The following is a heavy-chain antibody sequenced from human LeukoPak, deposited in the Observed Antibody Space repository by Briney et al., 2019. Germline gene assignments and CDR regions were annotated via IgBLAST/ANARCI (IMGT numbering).Heavy chain of an antibody. CDR3: ARSAAGTTAVFDY. J-gene: IGHJ4*02. Sequence: GGSLRLSCEASGFTFSSYAMTWVRQAPGKGLEWVSVIYSGGSTYYADSVKGRFTISRDNSKNTLYLQMNSLRAEDTAVYYCARSAAGTTAVFDYWGQGTLVTVSS. CDR1: GFTFSSYA. D-gene: IGHD6-13*01. CDR2: IYSGGST. V-gene: IGHV3-66*01.